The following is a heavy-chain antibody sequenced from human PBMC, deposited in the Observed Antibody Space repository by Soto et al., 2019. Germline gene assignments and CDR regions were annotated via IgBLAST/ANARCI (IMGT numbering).Heavy chain of an antibody. V-gene: IGHV3-23*01. CDR2: ISGSGDRT. J-gene: IGHJ4*02. CDR1: GFTFSSDL. Sequence: EVQLLESGGDLVQPGGSLRLSCAASGFTFSSDLMTWVRQAPGKGLEWVSGISGSGDRTYYVDSVKGRFIISRDNSKNTLYLQMNGLRAEDTAIYYCAIRHPEVRGVINGPLSYWGPGTLVTVSS. D-gene: IGHD3-10*01. CDR3: AIRHPEVRGVINGPLSY.